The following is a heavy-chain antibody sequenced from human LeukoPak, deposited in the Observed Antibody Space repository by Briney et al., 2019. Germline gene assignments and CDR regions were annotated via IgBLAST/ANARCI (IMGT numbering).Heavy chain of an antibody. CDR3: AAEGVGATHKFDY. V-gene: IGHV1-58*01. CDR2: IVVGSGNT. CDR1: GFTFTSSA. D-gene: IGHD1-26*01. Sequence: VASVKVSCKASGFTFTSSAVQWVRQARGQCLEWIGWIVVGSGNTNYAQKFQERVTITRDMSTSTAYMELSSLRSEDTAVYYCAAEGVGATHKFDYWGQGTLVTVSS. J-gene: IGHJ4*02.